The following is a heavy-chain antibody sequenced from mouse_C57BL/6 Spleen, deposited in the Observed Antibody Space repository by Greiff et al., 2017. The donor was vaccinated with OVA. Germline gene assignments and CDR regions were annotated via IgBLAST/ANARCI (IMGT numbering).Heavy chain of an antibody. J-gene: IGHJ3*01. CDR1: GYTFTSYW. CDR2: IHPNSGST. D-gene: IGHD2-4*01. CDR3: APYDYDVRFAY. Sequence: QDQLQQPGAELVKPGASVKLSCKASGYTFTSYWMHWVKQRPGQGLEWIGMIHPNSGSTNYNEKFKSKATLTVDKSSSTAYMQLSSLTSEDSAVYYCAPYDYDVRFAYWGQGTLVTVSA. V-gene: IGHV1-64*01.